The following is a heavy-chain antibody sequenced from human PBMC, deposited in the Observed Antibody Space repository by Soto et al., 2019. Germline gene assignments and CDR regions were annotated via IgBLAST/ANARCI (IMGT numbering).Heavy chain of an antibody. CDR1: GFTFGSYA. CDR2: ISYDGSNK. Sequence: LRLSCAVSGFTFGSYATHWVRQAPGKGLEWVAVISYDGSNKYYADSVKGRFTISRDNSKNTLYLQMNSLRAEDTAVYYCARAQTYYYDSSGSYFDYWGKGTRLTVSS. D-gene: IGHD3-22*01. CDR3: ARAQTYYYDSSGSYFDY. J-gene: IGHJ4*02. V-gene: IGHV3-30-3*01.